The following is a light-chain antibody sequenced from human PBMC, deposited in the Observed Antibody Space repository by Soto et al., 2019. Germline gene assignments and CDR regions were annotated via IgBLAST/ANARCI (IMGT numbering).Light chain of an antibody. J-gene: IGKJ1*01. CDR3: QQYGGSPRT. Sequence: TQSPSSLSGSLGDTVTITCRASQSISINLAWYQHKPGQAPRLLIHGASNRATGIPDRFSGSGSGTDFTLTITRLEPEDFAVYYCQQYGGSPRTFGQGTKVDIK. CDR2: GAS. CDR1: QSISIN. V-gene: IGKV3-20*01.